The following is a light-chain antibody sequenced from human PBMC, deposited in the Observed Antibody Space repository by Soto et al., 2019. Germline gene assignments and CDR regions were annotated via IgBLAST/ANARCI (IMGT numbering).Light chain of an antibody. Sequence: DIQMTQSPSTLSASVGDRVTITCRASQSTSPWLAWYQQKSGKAPKLLIYKTSSLESGVPSRFSGSGSETEFTLTIGSLQPDDSATYFCQQYHSYPYSFGQGTKLEIK. CDR1: QSTSPW. CDR2: KTS. J-gene: IGKJ2*03. CDR3: QQYHSYPYS. V-gene: IGKV1-5*03.